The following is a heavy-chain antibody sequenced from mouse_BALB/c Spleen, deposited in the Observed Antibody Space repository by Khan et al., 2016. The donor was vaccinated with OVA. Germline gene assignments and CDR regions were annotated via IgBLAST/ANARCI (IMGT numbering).Heavy chain of an antibody. D-gene: IGHD1-1*01. CDR2: LWAGGST. CDR3: ARPYYGSAWFAY. Sequence: VQLQESGPGLVAPSQSLSITCTVSGFSLTSYGVHWVRQPPGKGLEWLGVLWAGGSTNYNSALMSRLSISKDNSKNQVFLKMNSLQTDDTAMYYGARPYYGSAWFAYWGQGTLVTVSA. J-gene: IGHJ3*01. V-gene: IGHV2-9*02. CDR1: GFSLTSYG.